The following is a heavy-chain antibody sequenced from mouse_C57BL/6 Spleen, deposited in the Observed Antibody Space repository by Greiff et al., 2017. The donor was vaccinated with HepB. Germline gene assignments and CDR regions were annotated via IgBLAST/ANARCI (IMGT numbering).Heavy chain of an antibody. D-gene: IGHD1-1*01. CDR2: INYDGSST. J-gene: IGHJ2*01. V-gene: IGHV5-16*01. CDR3: ARDRFRYYYGSSYYFDY. CDR1: GFTFSDYY. Sequence: EVKLMESEGGLVQPGSSMKLSCTASGFTFSDYYMAWVRQVPEKGLEWVANINYDGSSTYYLDSLKSRFIISRDNAKNILYLQMSSLKSEDTATYYCARDRFRYYYGSSYYFDYWGQGTTLTVSS.